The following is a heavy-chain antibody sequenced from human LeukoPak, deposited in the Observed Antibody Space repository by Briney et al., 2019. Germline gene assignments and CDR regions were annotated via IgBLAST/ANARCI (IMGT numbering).Heavy chain of an antibody. V-gene: IGHV3-74*01. J-gene: IGHJ4*02. Sequence: GGSLRLSLCSLGITLPCLLMALVRQASGEGLVWVSRVNSDGSSTTYADSVKGRFTISRDNAKNTLYLQMNALRFEDSALYYCMARAARRGITPDYWGRGTLVTVSS. CDR3: MARAARRGITPDY. CDR1: GITLPCLL. D-gene: IGHD1-7*01. CDR2: VNSDGSST.